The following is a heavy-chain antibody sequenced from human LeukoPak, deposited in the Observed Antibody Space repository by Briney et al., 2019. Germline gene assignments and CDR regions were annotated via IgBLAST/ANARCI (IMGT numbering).Heavy chain of an antibody. CDR2: IYSGGST. Sequence: GGSLTLSCAASGFTVSSHYMSWLRQAPANGLEWASVIYSGGSTYYADSVKGRFTISRDNSKNTLYLQMNSLRAEDTAVYYCARAGPGEPDASDIWGQGTMVTVSS. CDR3: ARAGPGEPDASDI. V-gene: IGHV3-66*01. J-gene: IGHJ3*02. D-gene: IGHD1-14*01. CDR1: GFTVSSHY.